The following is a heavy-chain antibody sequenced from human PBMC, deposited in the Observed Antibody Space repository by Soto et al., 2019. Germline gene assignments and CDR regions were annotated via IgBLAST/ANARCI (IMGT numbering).Heavy chain of an antibody. Sequence: EVQLVESGGGLIQPGGSLRLSCAASGFTVSSNYMSWVRQAPGKGLEWVSVIYSGGSTYYADSVKGRFTISRDNSKNTLYLQMNSLRAEDTAVYYCARVSVTHGYGMDVWGQGTTVTVSS. CDR2: IYSGGST. CDR1: GFTVSSNY. J-gene: IGHJ6*02. D-gene: IGHD3-16*02. CDR3: ARVSVTHGYGMDV. V-gene: IGHV3-53*01.